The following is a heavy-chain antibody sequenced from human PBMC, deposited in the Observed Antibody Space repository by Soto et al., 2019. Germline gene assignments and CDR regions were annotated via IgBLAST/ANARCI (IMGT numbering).Heavy chain of an antibody. D-gene: IGHD3-10*01. CDR3: AGRLLWFGELRNWFDP. Sequence: SVKVSCKASGGTFSSYAISWVRQAPGQGLEWMGGIIPIFGTANYAQKFQGRVTITADESTSTAYMELSSLRSEDTAVYYCAGRLLWFGELRNWFDPRGQGTLVTVSS. CDR2: IIPIFGTA. CDR1: GGTFSSYA. V-gene: IGHV1-69*13. J-gene: IGHJ5*02.